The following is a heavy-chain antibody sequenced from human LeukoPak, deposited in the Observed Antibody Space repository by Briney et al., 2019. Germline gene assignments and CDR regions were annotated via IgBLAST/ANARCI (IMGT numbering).Heavy chain of an antibody. Sequence: GGPLRLSCATSGYPLSRYAMSWVPQAPGKGLEWVSTICGSGSHTYHADSVKGRFTVSRDNSKNTLYLQLNSLRAEDTAVYYCAVGGRGSYDPYYFDNWGQGTLVTVSS. CDR2: ICGSGSHT. J-gene: IGHJ4*02. D-gene: IGHD1-26*01. CDR1: GYPLSRYA. V-gene: IGHV3-23*01. CDR3: AVGGRGSYDPYYFDN.